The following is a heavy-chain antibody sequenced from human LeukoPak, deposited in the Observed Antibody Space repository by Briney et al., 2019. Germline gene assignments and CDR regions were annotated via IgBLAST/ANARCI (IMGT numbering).Heavy chain of an antibody. V-gene: IGHV3-21*01. D-gene: IGHD3-16*01. J-gene: IGHJ4*02. CDR2: ISSSSSYI. Sequence: TGGSLRLSCAASGFTFSSYSMNWVRQAPGKGLEWVSSISSSSSYIYYADSVKGRFTISRDSAKNSLYLQMNSLRAEDTAVYYCAREGGDATDYWGQGTLVTVSS. CDR1: GFTFSSYS. CDR3: AREGGDATDY.